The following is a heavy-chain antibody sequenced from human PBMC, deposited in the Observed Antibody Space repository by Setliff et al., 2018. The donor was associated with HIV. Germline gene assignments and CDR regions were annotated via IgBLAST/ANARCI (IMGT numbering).Heavy chain of an antibody. CDR1: GDSISSGSYY. V-gene: IGHV4-61*09. D-gene: IGHD6-19*01. J-gene: IGHJ4*02. CDR2: IYTTGST. CDR3: ATSSSWSTFDY. Sequence: PSETLSLTCTVSGDSISSGSYYWSWIRQPAGKGLEWIGHIYTTGSTNYHPSHKSRVTISVDTSKSQFSLNVNSVTAADTAVYYCATSSSWSTFDYWGQGTLVTVSS.